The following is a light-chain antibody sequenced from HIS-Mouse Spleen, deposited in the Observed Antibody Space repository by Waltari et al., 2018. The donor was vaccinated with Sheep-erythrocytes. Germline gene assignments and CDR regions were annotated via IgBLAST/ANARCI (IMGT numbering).Light chain of an antibody. Sequence: SYELTQPPSVSVSPGQTASITCPGDKLGDKYACWYQQKPGQSPVLVIYQASNRPSVNPERFSGSNSGNSATLTISGTHAMDEADYYCQAWDSSTVVFGGGTKLTVL. CDR2: QAS. CDR3: QAWDSSTVV. J-gene: IGLJ2*01. CDR1: KLGDKY. V-gene: IGLV3-1*01.